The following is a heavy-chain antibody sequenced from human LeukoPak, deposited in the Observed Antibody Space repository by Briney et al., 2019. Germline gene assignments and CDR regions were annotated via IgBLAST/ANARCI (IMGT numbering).Heavy chain of an antibody. J-gene: IGHJ3*02. Sequence: SETLSLTCTVSGGSINSGAYYWSWIRQHPGKGLEWIGYIYYSGSNYYNPSLKSRVTIPVDTSKNQFSLKLSSVTAADTAVYYCAGCSGGSPIDAFHIWGQGTMVTVSS. CDR2: IYYSGSN. V-gene: IGHV4-31*03. CDR3: AGCSGGSPIDAFHI. D-gene: IGHD2-15*01. CDR1: GGSINSGAYY.